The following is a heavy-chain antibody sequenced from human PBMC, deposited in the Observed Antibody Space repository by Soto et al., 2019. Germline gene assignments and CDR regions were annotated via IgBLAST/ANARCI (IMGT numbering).Heavy chain of an antibody. CDR2: IDPRSGVT. Sequence: ASVKVSCKPYGYTFTAYYIHWVRQAPGQGLECLGWIDPRSGVTNYAQKFQGRVIMTRDTSIKTVYMELSWLTSDDTAVYYCATDDYGALAFWGQGTRVTVSS. CDR3: ATDDYGALAF. D-gene: IGHD4-17*01. J-gene: IGHJ4*02. CDR1: GYTFTAYY. V-gene: IGHV1-2*02.